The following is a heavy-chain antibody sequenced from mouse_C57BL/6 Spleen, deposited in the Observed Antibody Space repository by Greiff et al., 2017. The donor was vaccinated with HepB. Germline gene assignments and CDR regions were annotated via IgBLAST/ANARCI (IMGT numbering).Heavy chain of an antibody. J-gene: IGHJ4*01. Sequence: QVQLQQPGAELVKPGASVKLSCKASGYTFTSYWMPWVKQRPGRGLERIGRIDPNSGGTKYNGKFKSKATLTVDKPSSTTYLQLSSLTSGDSAVYDCAGGSYVGYAVDYWGQGTSVTDSS. V-gene: IGHV1-72*01. CDR2: IDPNSGGT. D-gene: IGHD1-1*02. CDR3: AGGSYVGYAVDY. CDR1: GYTFTSYW.